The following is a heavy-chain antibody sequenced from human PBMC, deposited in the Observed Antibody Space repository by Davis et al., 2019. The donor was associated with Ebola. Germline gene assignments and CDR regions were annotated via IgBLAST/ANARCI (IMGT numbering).Heavy chain of an antibody. V-gene: IGHV3-53*01. J-gene: IGHJ4*02. D-gene: IGHD5-24*01. Sequence: PGGSLRLSCAASGFTVSSNYMSWVRQAPGKGLEWVSVIYSGGSTYYADSVKGRFTISRDNSKNTLYLQMNSLRAEDTAVYYCARDLGDGYNYYSGYWGQGTLVTVSS. CDR1: GFTVSSNY. CDR3: ARDLGDGYNYYSGY. CDR2: IYSGGST.